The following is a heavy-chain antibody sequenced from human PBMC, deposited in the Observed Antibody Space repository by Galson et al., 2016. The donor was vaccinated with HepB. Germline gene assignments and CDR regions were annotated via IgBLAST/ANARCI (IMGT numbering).Heavy chain of an antibody. V-gene: IGHV3-21*01. D-gene: IGHD2-2*01. CDR1: GFTFSGYN. CDR2: VDPTGHYI. J-gene: IGHJ3*02. CDR3: ARGHSGAYQRSDAFDI. Sequence: SLRLSCAASGFTFSGYNMDWVRQPPGSGLKWVSSVDPTGHYIYYGNSMRGRFTISRDNAKNSLYLQMNALRADDTAVYYCARGHSGAYQRSDAFDIWGQGTMVTVSS.